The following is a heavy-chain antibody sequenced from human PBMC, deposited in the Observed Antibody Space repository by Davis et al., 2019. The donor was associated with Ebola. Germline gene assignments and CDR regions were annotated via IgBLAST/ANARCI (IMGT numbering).Heavy chain of an antibody. CDR2: IYSGGST. V-gene: IGHV3-53*05. Sequence: GESLKISCAASGFTVSSNYMNWVRQAPGKGLEWVSVIYSGGSTYYADSVKGRFTISRDNSKNTLYLQMNSLRAEDTAVYYCARDPVGVLPRGWRWGYYFDYWGQGTLVTVSS. D-gene: IGHD1-26*01. J-gene: IGHJ4*02. CDR3: ARDPVGVLPRGWRWGYYFDY. CDR1: GFTVSSNY.